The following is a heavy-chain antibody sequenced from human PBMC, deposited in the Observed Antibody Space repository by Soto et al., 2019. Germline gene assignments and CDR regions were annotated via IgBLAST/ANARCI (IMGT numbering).Heavy chain of an antibody. CDR3: ARLTWTAAGRVPTKFDY. Sequence: GGSLRLSCAAAGFTFSSYGMHWVRQAPGKGLEWVAVIWYDGSNKYYADSVKGRFTISRDNSKNTLYLQMNSLRAEDTAVYYCARLTWTAAGRVPTKFDYWGQGTLVTVSS. CDR1: GFTFSSYG. CDR2: IWYDGSNK. J-gene: IGHJ4*02. D-gene: IGHD6-25*01. V-gene: IGHV3-33*01.